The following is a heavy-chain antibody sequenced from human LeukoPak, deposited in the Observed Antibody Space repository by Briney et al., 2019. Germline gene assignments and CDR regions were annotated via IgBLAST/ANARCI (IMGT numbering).Heavy chain of an antibody. CDR3: ARGHLDGSGSYYSEYFQH. CDR1: GYTFTSCG. V-gene: IGHV1-18*01. Sequence: ASVKVSCKASGYTFTSCGISWVRQAPGQGLEWMGWISAYNGNTSYAQKLQGRVTMTTDTSTSTAYMELRSLRSDDTAVYYCARGHLDGSGSYYSEYFQHWGQGTLVTVSS. D-gene: IGHD1-26*01. J-gene: IGHJ1*01. CDR2: ISAYNGNT.